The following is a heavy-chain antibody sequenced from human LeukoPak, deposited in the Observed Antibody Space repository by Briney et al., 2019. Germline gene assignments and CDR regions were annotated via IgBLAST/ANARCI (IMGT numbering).Heavy chain of an antibody. Sequence: GGSLRLSCAASGFTFSSYAMHWVRQAPGKGLEWVAVISYDGSNKYYADSVKGRFTISRDNSKNTLYLQMNSLRADDTAVYYCAADVGVSGSIYQAAFDSWGQGTPVTVSS. CDR1: GFTFSSYA. D-gene: IGHD3-16*01. V-gene: IGHV3-30*04. CDR3: AADVGVSGSIYQAAFDS. CDR2: ISYDGSNK. J-gene: IGHJ4*02.